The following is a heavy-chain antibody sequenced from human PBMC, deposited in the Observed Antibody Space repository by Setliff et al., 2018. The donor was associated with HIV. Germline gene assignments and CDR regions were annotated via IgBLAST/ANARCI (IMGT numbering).Heavy chain of an antibody. CDR3: ATLDHSGGNFLAY. CDR1: GGSINSGGYY. J-gene: IGHJ4*02. CDR2: IHYSGST. D-gene: IGHD2-21*02. V-gene: IGHV4-31*11. Sequence: SETLSLTCAVSGGSINSGGYYWTWIRQHPGMGLEWIGYIHYSGSTYYNPPLKSRVTISVDTSKNQFSLKLSSVTAADTAVYYCATLDHSGGNFLAYWGQGSLVTVSS.